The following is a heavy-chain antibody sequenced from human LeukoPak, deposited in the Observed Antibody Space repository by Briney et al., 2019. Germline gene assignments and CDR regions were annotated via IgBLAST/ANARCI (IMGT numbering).Heavy chain of an antibody. D-gene: IGHD2-15*01. CDR2: IKPDGSEK. Sequence: GGSLRLSCAASGFTFSDCAMSWARQAPGKGLEWVANIKPDGSEKYYVDSVKGRFTVSRDNAKNSLYLQMNSLRAEDTAVYSCVGSRYCSSGSCYVDIWGQGTMVTVSS. J-gene: IGHJ3*02. V-gene: IGHV3-7*01. CDR3: VGSRYCSSGSCYVDI. CDR1: GFTFSDCA.